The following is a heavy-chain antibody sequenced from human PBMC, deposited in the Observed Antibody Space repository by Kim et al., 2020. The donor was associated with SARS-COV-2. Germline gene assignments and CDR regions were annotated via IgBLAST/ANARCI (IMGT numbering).Heavy chain of an antibody. CDR3: ARDGPYDFWSGYYDY. CDR2: INSDGSST. J-gene: IGHJ4*02. V-gene: IGHV3-74*01. CDR1: GFTFSSYW. Sequence: GGSLRLSCAASGFTFSSYWMHWVRQAPGKGLVWVSRINSDGSSTSYADSVKGRFTISRDNAKNTLYLQMNSLRAEDTAVYYCARDGPYDFWSGYYDYWGQGTLVTVSS. D-gene: IGHD3-3*01.